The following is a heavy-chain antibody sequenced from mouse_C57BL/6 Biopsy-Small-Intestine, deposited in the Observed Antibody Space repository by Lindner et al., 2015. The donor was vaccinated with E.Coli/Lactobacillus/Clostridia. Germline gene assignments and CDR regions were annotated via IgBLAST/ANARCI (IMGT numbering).Heavy chain of an antibody. V-gene: IGHV5-17*01. CDR1: GFTFSDYG. J-gene: IGHJ1*03. D-gene: IGHD1-1*01. Sequence: VQLQESGGGLVKPGGSLKLSCAASGFTFSDYGMHWVRQAPEKGLEWVAYISSGSSTIYYADTVKGRFTISRDNAKNTLFLQMTSLRSEDTAMYYCARKSLYYGSSYTYWYFDVWGTGTTVTVSS. CDR2: ISSGSSTI. CDR3: ARKSLYYGSSYTYWYFDV.